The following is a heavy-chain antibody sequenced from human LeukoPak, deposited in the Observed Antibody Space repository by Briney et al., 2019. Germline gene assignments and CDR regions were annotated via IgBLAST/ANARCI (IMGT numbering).Heavy chain of an antibody. CDR2: IYYSGST. CDR3: ARTASSSGYSSSWLYYFDY. D-gene: IGHD6-13*01. V-gene: IGHV4-59*01. J-gene: IGHJ4*02. Sequence: SETLSLTCTVSGGSISSYYWNWIRQPPGKGLEWIGYIYYSGSTNYNPSLKSRVTISVDTSKNQFSLKLSSVTATDTAVYYCARTASSSGYSSSWLYYFDYWGQGTLVTVSS. CDR1: GGSISSYY.